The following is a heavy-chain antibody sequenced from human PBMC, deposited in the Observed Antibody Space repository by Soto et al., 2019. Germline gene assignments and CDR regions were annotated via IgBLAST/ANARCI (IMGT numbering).Heavy chain of an antibody. CDR1: GFTFSSYG. CDR2: IWYDGSNK. CDR3: ARDIDYYDSSGSDAFDI. J-gene: IGHJ3*02. V-gene: IGHV3-33*01. Sequence: QVELVESGGGVDQPGRSLRLSCAASGFTFSSYGMHWVRQAPGKGLEWVAVIWYDGSNKYYADSVKGRFTISRDNSTNTLYLQMNSLIAEDTAVYYCARDIDYYDSSGSDAFDIWGQGTMVTVSS. D-gene: IGHD3-22*01.